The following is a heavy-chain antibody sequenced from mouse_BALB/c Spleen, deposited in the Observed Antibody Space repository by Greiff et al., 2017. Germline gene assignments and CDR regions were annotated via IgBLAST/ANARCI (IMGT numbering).Heavy chain of an antibody. CDR3: ARDPYYGNYDAMDY. Sequence: VKLMESGPGLVAPSQSLSITCTVSGFSLTSYGVHWVRQPPGKGLEWLGVIWAGGSTNYNSALMSRLSISKDNSKSQVFLKMNSLQTDDTAMYYCARDPYYGNYDAMDYWGQGTSVTVSS. CDR2: IWAGGST. V-gene: IGHV2-9*02. D-gene: IGHD2-10*01. CDR1: GFSLTSYG. J-gene: IGHJ4*01.